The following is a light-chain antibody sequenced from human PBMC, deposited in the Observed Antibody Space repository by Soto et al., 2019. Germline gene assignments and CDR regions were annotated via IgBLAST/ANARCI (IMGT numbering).Light chain of an antibody. CDR2: GAS. Sequence: IVLTQSPGTLSLSPGERATLSCRASQSVSSNLAWYQQKPGQAPRLLMYGASTRATGIPARFSGSGSGTELTITISSLQSEDFAVYYCQQYNNWPRTFGQGTKVDIK. CDR1: QSVSSN. J-gene: IGKJ1*01. V-gene: IGKV3-15*01. CDR3: QQYNNWPRT.